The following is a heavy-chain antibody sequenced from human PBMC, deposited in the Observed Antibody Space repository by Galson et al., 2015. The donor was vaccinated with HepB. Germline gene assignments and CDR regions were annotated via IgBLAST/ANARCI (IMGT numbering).Heavy chain of an antibody. D-gene: IGHD3-22*01. Sequence: SLRLSCAASGFTFSSYGMHWVRQAPGKGLEWVAVIWYDGSNKYYADSVKGRFTISRDNSKNTLYLQMNSLRAEDTAVYYCARSSHYYDSSGYHDDWYFDLWGRGTLVTVSS. CDR1: GFTFSSYG. CDR2: IWYDGSNK. CDR3: ARSSHYYDSSGYHDDWYFDL. J-gene: IGHJ2*01. V-gene: IGHV3-33*01.